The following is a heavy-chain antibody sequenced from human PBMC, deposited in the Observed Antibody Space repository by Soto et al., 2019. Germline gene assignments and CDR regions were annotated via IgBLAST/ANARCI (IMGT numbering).Heavy chain of an antibody. J-gene: IGHJ4*02. CDR2: ISYSGTT. CDR1: GGSISSSSYY. Sequence: SETLSLTCTVSGGSISSSSYYWGWIRQPPGKGLEWIGSISYSGTTNSNPSLKSRVTVSVDTSKNQFSLRLTSVTAIDTAVYYCARVGGVPSSSPGVGYWGQGILVTVSS. V-gene: IGHV4-39*01. CDR3: ARVGGVPSSSPGVGY. D-gene: IGHD6-13*01.